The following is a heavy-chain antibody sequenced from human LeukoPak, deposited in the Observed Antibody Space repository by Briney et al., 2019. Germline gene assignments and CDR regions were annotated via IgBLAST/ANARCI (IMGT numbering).Heavy chain of an antibody. CDR3: ARDFRSSWLNWFDP. Sequence: SLKVSCKASGGTFSSYAISWVRQAPGQGLEWMRGIIPIFGTANYAQKFQGRVTITADESTSTAYMELSSLRSEDTAVYYCARDFRSSWLNWFDPWGQGTLVTVSS. CDR1: GGTFSSYA. D-gene: IGHD6-13*01. J-gene: IGHJ5*02. V-gene: IGHV1-69*01. CDR2: IIPIFGTA.